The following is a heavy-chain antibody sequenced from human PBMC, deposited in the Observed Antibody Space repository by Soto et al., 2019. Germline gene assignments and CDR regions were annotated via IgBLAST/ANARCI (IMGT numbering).Heavy chain of an antibody. V-gene: IGHV3-23*01. CDR1: GFTFSSYS. CDR3: AKGCSAMVTNAFDI. D-gene: IGHD5-18*01. J-gene: IGHJ3*02. CDR2: ISGSGGTT. Sequence: PGGSLRLSCSASGFTFSSYSMNCVRHSPDKGLEWVSVISGSGGTTYYADSVKGRFTISRDNSKSTLYLQMNSLRAEDTAVYYCAKGCSAMVTNAFDIWGQGTMVTVSS.